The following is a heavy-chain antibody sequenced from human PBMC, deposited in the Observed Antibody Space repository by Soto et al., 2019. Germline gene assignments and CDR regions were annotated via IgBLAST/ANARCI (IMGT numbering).Heavy chain of an antibody. V-gene: IGHV3-30-3*01. Sequence: QVQLVESGGGVVQPGRSLRLSCAASGFTFSSYAMHWVRQAPGKGLEWVAVISYDGSNKYYADSVKGRFTISRDNSKNTLYLQMNSLRTEDTAVHYCARDGDYYDSSGGCFDYWGQGTLVTVSS. CDR1: GFTFSSYA. CDR3: ARDGDYYDSSGGCFDY. CDR2: ISYDGSNK. D-gene: IGHD3-22*01. J-gene: IGHJ4*02.